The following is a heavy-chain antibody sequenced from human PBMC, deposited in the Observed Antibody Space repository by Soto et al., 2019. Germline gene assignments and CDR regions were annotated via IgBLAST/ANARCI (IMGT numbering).Heavy chain of an antibody. J-gene: IGHJ5*02. CDR2: IFYSGST. V-gene: IGHV4-59*01. D-gene: IGHD5-18*01. Sequence: SDTLSLTCTVSGVSIRNYYWSWMPQPPGRGLEWIGHIFYSGSTNYNPALKSRVTISVDTSKSQFSLKLSSVTAADTAVYYCAKDSGYSYGYFRWFDPWGQGTLVTVS. CDR1: GVSIRNYY. CDR3: AKDSGYSYGYFRWFDP.